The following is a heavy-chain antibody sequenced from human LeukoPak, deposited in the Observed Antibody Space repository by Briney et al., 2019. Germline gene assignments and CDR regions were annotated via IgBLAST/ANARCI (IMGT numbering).Heavy chain of an antibody. J-gene: IGHJ5*02. CDR3: ARDRERWFDP. CDR1: GYTFTSYD. V-gene: IGHV1-8*01. CDR2: MNPNSGAT. D-gene: IGHD3-16*02. Sequence: ASVKVSCKASGYTFTSYDFNWLRQATGQGPEWMGWMNPNSGATGYAQKFQGRVTMTRSASITTAYMELTNLRSEDTAVYYCARDRERWFDPWGQGTLVTVSS.